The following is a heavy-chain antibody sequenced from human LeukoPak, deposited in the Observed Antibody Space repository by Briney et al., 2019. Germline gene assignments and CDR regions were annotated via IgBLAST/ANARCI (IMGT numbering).Heavy chain of an antibody. CDR3: ARLYGDYGNGYYYYGMDV. Sequence: SETLSLTCTVSGYSISSGYYWGWIRQPPGKGLEWIGSIYHSGSTYHNPSLKSRVTISVDTSKNQFSLKLSSVTAADTAVYYCARLYGDYGNGYYYYGMDVWGQGTTVTVSS. CDR2: IYHSGST. CDR1: GYSISSGYY. D-gene: IGHD4-17*01. J-gene: IGHJ6*02. V-gene: IGHV4-38-2*02.